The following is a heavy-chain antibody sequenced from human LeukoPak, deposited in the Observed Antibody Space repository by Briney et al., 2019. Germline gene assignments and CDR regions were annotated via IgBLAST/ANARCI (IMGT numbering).Heavy chain of an antibody. V-gene: IGHV3-30*18. CDR3: AKRMGPSIAAADLDY. J-gene: IGHJ4*02. CDR2: ISYDGSDK. Sequence: GGSLRLSCAASGFTFSSFGMHWVRQAPGKGLECVAVISYDGSDKYYADSVKGRFIISRDNSKNTLFLQMNSLRAEDTAVYYCAKRMGPSIAAADLDYWGQGTPVTVSS. CDR1: GFTFSSFG. D-gene: IGHD6-13*01.